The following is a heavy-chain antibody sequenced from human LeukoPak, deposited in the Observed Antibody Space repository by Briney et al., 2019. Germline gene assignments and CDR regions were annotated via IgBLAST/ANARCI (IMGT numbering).Heavy chain of an antibody. V-gene: IGHV3-15*01. D-gene: IGHD1-26*01. CDR1: GFTFSNAW. CDR3: ARGRSVGATRSFDY. CDR2: IKSKIDGVTT. Sequence: PGGSLRLSCAPSGFTFSNAWMTWVRQAPGKGLEWVGLIKSKIDGVTTDYAAPVKGRFTISRDDSKNTLYLQMNSLKTEDTAVYYCARGRSVGATRSFDYWGQGTLVTVSS. J-gene: IGHJ4*02.